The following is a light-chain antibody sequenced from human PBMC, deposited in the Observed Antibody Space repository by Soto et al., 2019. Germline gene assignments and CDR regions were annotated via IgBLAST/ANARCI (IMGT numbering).Light chain of an antibody. Sequence: IVMMQSPATLSVSPGERATLSCRASQSVSSNLAWYQQKPGQAPRLLIYGASTRATGIPARFSGSGSGTEFTLTISSLQSEDFAVYYCQQYNNWPRSTFGQGTKVDIK. J-gene: IGKJ1*01. V-gene: IGKV3-15*01. CDR3: QQYNNWPRST. CDR2: GAS. CDR1: QSVSSN.